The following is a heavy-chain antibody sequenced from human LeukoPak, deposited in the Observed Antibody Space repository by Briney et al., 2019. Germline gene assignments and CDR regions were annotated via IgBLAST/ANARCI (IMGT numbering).Heavy chain of an antibody. V-gene: IGHV3-23*01. Sequence: GGSLRLSCAASGFTVSTYRMSWVRQAPGKGLQWVSAINPTDDTTYYADSVKGRFTISRDDFKNTLYLQMNSLRAEDTAVYYCARRVPYTVATDYWGQGTLVTVSS. D-gene: IGHD4-17*01. CDR1: GFTVSTYR. CDR2: INPTDDTT. CDR3: ARRVPYTVATDY. J-gene: IGHJ4*02.